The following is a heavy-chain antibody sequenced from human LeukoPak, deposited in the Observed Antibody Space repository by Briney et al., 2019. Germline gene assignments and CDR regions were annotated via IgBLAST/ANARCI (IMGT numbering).Heavy chain of an antibody. J-gene: IGHJ4*02. V-gene: IGHV4-4*07. CDR2: LYTSGST. Sequence: SETLSLTCTVSGGSISRYYWSWIRQPAGKGLEWIGRLYTSGSTNYNPSLQSRVTMSVDTSKNQFSLKLTSMTAADTAVYYCARGGSSGFYYGWGQGTLVTVSS. CDR1: GGSISRYY. D-gene: IGHD3-22*01. CDR3: ARGGSSGFYYG.